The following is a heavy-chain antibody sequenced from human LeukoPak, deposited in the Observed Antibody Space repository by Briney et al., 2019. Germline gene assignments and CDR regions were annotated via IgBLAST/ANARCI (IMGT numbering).Heavy chain of an antibody. D-gene: IGHD6-19*01. J-gene: IGHJ4*02. CDR1: GGSFSGYY. CDR3: AGRTSSGSIDY. V-gene: IGHV4-34*01. CDR2: INHSGST. Sequence: SETLSLTCAVYGGSFSGYYWSWIRQPPGKGVEWIGEINHSGSTNYNPSLKRRVTISVDTSKNQFSLKLSSGTAADTAVYYCAGRTSSGSIDYWGQGTLVTVSS.